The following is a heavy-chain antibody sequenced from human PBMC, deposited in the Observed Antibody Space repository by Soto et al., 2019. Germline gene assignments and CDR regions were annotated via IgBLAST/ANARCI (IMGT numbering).Heavy chain of an antibody. CDR2: MNPNSGNT. CDR3: AREHSSSWRFDY. J-gene: IGHJ4*02. CDR1: GYTFTSYD. Sequence: ASVKVSCKASGYTFTSYDINWVRQATGQGLEWMGWMNPNSGNTGYAQKFQGRVTMTRNTSISTAYMELSSLRSEDTAVYYCAREHSSSWRFDYWGQGTLVTISS. V-gene: IGHV1-8*01. D-gene: IGHD6-13*01.